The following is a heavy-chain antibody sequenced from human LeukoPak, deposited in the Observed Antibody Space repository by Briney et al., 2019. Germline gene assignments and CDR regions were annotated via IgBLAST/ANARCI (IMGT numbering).Heavy chain of an antibody. Sequence: GGSLRLSCAASGFTFSSYSMNWVRQAPGKGLEWVSSISSSSSYIYYADSVKGRFTISRDNAKNSLYLQMNSLRAEDTAVYFCARDVGGGDTFDYWGQGTLVTVSS. D-gene: IGHD2-21*02. CDR2: ISSSSSYI. CDR3: ARDVGGGDTFDY. J-gene: IGHJ4*02. CDR1: GFTFSSYS. V-gene: IGHV3-21*01.